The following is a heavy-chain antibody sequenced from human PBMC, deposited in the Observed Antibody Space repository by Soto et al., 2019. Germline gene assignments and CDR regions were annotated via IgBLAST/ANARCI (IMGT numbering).Heavy chain of an antibody. V-gene: IGHV1-69*01. Sequence: QVQLVQSGAEVKKPGSSVRVSCKVSGGSFRNYGFTWVRQSPGQGLEWMGGIMPVFGTAVYAQKFQGRVTISADELTTTASLELSSLSSDDTAVYFCARARDYDLLTAREYALDVWGQGTTVTVS. CDR2: IMPVFGTA. CDR1: GGSFRNYG. CDR3: ARARDYDLLTAREYALDV. J-gene: IGHJ6*02. D-gene: IGHD3-9*01.